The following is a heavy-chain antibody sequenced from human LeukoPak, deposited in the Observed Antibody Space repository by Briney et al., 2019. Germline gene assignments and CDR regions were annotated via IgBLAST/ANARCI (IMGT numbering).Heavy chain of an antibody. D-gene: IGHD1-1*01. CDR3: ASPWKY. V-gene: IGHV3-30*05. J-gene: IGHJ4*02. Sequence: GGSLRLSCVVSGISLSNYGMTWVRQAPGKGLEWVAVISYDGSNKYYADSVKGRFTISRDNSKNTLYLQMNSLRAEDTAVYYCASPWKYWGQGTLVTVSS. CDR2: ISYDGSNK. CDR1: GISLSNYG.